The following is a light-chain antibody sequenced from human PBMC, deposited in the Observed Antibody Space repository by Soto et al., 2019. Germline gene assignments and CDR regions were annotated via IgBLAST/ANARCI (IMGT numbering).Light chain of an antibody. CDR1: STDVGSYNY. J-gene: IGLJ1*01. CDR2: EVN. CDR3: SSYLNYNSEV. V-gene: IGLV2-8*01. Sequence: QSALTQPPSASGSPGQSVTITYTGTSTDVGSYNYVSWYQRHPGKAPKLIIYEVNKRPSGVPDRFSGSKSGNTASLTVSGLQAEDEADYYCSSYLNYNSEVFGTGTKVTVL.